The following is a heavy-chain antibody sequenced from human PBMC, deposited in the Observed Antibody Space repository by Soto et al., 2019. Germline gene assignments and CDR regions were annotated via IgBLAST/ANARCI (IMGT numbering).Heavy chain of an antibody. CDR3: VRDLVGIPGMSMSGHGCGY. CDR2: VSHDGRNT. Sequence: VWALRLSCSASSFTFSDYAMHWVLHAPCKLLEWVAVVSHDGRNTHYADSVKGRFTISRDNSENTLFLQLSSLGAEDTAVYHCVRDLVGIPGMSMSGHGCGYWGQGALVTVSS. V-gene: IGHV3-30*03. J-gene: IGHJ4*02. D-gene: IGHD5-12*01. CDR1: SFTFSDYA.